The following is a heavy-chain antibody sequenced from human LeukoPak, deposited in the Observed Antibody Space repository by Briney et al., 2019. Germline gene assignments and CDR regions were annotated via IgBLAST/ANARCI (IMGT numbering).Heavy chain of an antibody. D-gene: IGHD6-19*01. CDR1: GFTFDDYA. CDR2: ISWNSGSI. J-gene: IGHJ5*02. Sequence: SGRSLRLSCAASGFTFDDYAMHWVRQAPGKGLEWVSGISWNSGSIGYADSVKGRFTISRDNAKNSLYLQMNSLRAEDTAVYYCARDSSGWYGGANWFDPWGQGTLVTVSS. V-gene: IGHV3-9*01. CDR3: ARDSSGWYGGANWFDP.